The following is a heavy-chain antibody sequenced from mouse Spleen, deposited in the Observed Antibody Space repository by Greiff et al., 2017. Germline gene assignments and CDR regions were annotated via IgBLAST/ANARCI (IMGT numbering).Heavy chain of an antibody. J-gene: IGHJ2*01. Sequence: VQLQQSGPELVKPGASVKISCKASGYSFTGYYMNWVKQSPEKSLEWIGEINPSTGGTTYNQKFKAKATLTVDKSSSTAYMQLKSLTSEDSAVYYCARDGNYLDYWGQGTTLTVSS. CDR1: GYSFTGYY. CDR3: ARDGNYLDY. D-gene: IGHD2-1*01. CDR2: INPSTGGT. V-gene: IGHV1-42*01.